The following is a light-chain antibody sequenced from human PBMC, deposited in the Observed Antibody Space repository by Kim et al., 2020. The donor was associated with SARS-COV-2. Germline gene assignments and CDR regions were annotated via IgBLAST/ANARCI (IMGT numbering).Light chain of an antibody. CDR3: QSYDTSNWV. Sequence: GHTLTLSCPRSSGDIATYYAHWYQQRPGSSPVAVIHKDSQRLSGVPDRFSGSIDSSSNSASLIISGLKPEDEAIYYCQSYDTSNWVFGGGTQLTVL. V-gene: IGLV6-57*01. CDR2: KDS. CDR1: SGDIATYY. J-gene: IGLJ3*02.